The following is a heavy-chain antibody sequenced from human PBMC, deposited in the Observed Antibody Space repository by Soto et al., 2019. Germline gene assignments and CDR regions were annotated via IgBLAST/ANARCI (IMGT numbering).Heavy chain of an antibody. CDR1: GGSFSGYY. Sequence: SETLSLTCAVYGGSFSGYYWSWIRQPPGKGLEWIGEINHSGSTNYNPSLKSRVTISVDTSKNHFSLKLSSVTAADTAVYYCARRFLGEQLVYFDYWGQGTLVTVSS. D-gene: IGHD6-6*01. J-gene: IGHJ4*02. V-gene: IGHV4-34*01. CDR2: INHSGST. CDR3: ARRFLGEQLVYFDY.